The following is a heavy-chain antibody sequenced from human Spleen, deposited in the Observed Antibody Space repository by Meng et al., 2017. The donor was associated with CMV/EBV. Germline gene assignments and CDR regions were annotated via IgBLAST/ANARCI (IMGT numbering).Heavy chain of an antibody. V-gene: IGHV1-69*02. CDR3: ARHPYCSSASCYRDWYFDL. CDR1: LSSYT. D-gene: IGHD2-2*02. CDR2: ITPVLGIA. Sequence: LSSYTSSWVRQAPGQGLEWMGRITPVLGIANYAQKFLGRVTISADKSTATAYMEVSSLRSEDTAVYYCARHPYCSSASCYRDWYFDLWGRGTLVTVSS. J-gene: IGHJ2*01.